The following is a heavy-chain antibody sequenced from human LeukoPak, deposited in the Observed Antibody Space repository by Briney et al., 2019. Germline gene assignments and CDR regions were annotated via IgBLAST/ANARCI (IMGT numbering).Heavy chain of an antibody. J-gene: IGHJ4*02. Sequence: SETLSLTCTVSGGSSSSYYWSWIRQPPGKGLEWIGYIYYSGSTNYNPSLKSRVTISVDTSKNQFSLKLSSVTAADTAVYYCARGYYDSSGYWSIDYWGQGTLVTVSS. D-gene: IGHD3-22*01. CDR3: ARGYYDSSGYWSIDY. CDR2: IYYSGST. CDR1: GGSSSSYY. V-gene: IGHV4-59*01.